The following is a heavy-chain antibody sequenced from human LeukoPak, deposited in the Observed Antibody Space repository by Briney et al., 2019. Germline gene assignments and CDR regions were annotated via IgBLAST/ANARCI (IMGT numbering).Heavy chain of an antibody. J-gene: IGHJ4*02. D-gene: IGHD5-24*01. CDR1: GFTFSDYS. V-gene: IGHV3-48*01. Sequence: GRSLRLSCAASGFTFSDYSMNWVRQAPGKGLEWISYIGIDSGNTNYADSVKGRFTISGDKAKNSLYLQMNSLRVEDTAVYHCARDYKYAFDNWGQGTLVTVSS. CDR2: IGIDSGNT. CDR3: ARDYKYAFDN.